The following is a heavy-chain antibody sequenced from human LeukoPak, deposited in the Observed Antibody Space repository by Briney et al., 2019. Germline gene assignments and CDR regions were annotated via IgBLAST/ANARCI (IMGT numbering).Heavy chain of an antibody. CDR1: GFSRRTRAVG. CDR2: IYWNDDK. CDR3: AHRQSSAFDI. D-gene: IGHD5/OR15-5a*01. V-gene: IGHV2-5*01. Sequence: ESGLTLSKPTPTLTLTCPFSGFSRRTRAVGVGWIRQPPGKALQCLSLIYWNDDKLYSPSLKSRLTITKDTSKNQVVLTTTNMDPVDTATYYCAHRQSSAFDIWGQGTMVTVSS. J-gene: IGHJ3*02.